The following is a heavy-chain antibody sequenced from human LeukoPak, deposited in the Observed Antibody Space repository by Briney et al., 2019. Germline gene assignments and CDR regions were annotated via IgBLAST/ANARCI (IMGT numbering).Heavy chain of an antibody. V-gene: IGHV3-23*01. CDR3: AKYGDSQSFDI. Sequence: PGGFLRLSCAASGFTFSSYAMSWVRQAPGKGLGWVSAISVSGGSTYYADSVKGRFTISRDNSKNTLYLQMNSLRAEDTAVYYCAKYGDSQSFDIWGQGTMVTVSS. CDR2: ISVSGGST. D-gene: IGHD4-17*01. J-gene: IGHJ3*02. CDR1: GFTFSSYA.